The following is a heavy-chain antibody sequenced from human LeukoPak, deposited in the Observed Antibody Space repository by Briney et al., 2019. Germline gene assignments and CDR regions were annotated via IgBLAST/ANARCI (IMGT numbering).Heavy chain of an antibody. CDR1: GYTFTSCG. CDR2: ISAYNGNT. J-gene: IGHJ4*02. Sequence: ASVKVSCKASGYTFTSCGISWVRQAPGQGLEWMGWISAYNGNTNYAQKLQGRVTMTTDTSTSKAYMELRSLRSDDTAVSYCARDWITIFGVVPHFDYWGQGTLVTVSS. CDR3: ARDWITIFGVVPHFDY. V-gene: IGHV1-18*01. D-gene: IGHD3-3*01.